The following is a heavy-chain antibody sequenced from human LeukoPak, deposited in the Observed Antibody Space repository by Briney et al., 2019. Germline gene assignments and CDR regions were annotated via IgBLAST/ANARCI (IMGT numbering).Heavy chain of an antibody. CDR3: GRHYHSYYYFDL. CDR2: IYYSGST. D-gene: IGHD1-26*01. J-gene: IGHJ5*02. Sequence: ESLTLSCTVSGGSISSYYRSWIRQPPGKGLEWVAYIYYSGSTNHNASLKSRVTISVDTSKNQVSLKMNTPTAADTAVIYCGRHYHSYYYFDLWGRGTPVTVSS. CDR1: GGSISSYY. V-gene: IGHV4-59*08.